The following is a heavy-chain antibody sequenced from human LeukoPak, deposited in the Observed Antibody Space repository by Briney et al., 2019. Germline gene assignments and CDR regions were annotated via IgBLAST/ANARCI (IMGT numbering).Heavy chain of an antibody. V-gene: IGHV7-4-1*02. Sequence: ASVKVSCKASGYSFTTYAMNWLRQAPGQGLEWMGWINPNTGNPTYAPGFTGRFVFSLDTSVSTAYLQISGLKADDTAVYYCARAYQPLGGLSLPDYWGQGTLVSVSS. CDR2: INPNTGNP. D-gene: IGHD3-16*02. CDR3: ARAYQPLGGLSLPDY. CDR1: GYSFTTYA. J-gene: IGHJ4*02.